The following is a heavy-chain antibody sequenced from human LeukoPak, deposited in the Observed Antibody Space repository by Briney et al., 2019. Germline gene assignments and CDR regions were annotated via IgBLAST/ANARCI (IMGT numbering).Heavy chain of an antibody. V-gene: IGHV3-23*01. Sequence: PGGSLRLSCATSGFIFNNYAMSWVRQAPGKGLEWVSTISGSGGSTYYADSVKGRFTISRDNSKNTLYLQMNSLRAEDTAVYYCAKGRRDSSVNWGQGSLVTVSS. CDR1: GFIFNNYA. D-gene: IGHD6-25*01. CDR2: ISGSGGST. CDR3: AKGRRDSSVN. J-gene: IGHJ4*02.